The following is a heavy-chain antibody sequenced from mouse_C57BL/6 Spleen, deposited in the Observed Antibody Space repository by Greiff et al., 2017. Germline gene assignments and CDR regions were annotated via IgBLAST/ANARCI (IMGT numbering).Heavy chain of an antibody. CDR2: INPNNGGT. V-gene: IGHV1-26*01. CDR3: ARSAWFAY. Sequence: EVQVQQSGPELVKPGASVKISCKASGYTFTDYYMNWVKQSHGKSLEWIGDINPNNGGTSYNQKFKGKATLTVDKSSSTAYMELRSLTSEDSAVYYCARSAWFAYWGQGTLVTVSA. J-gene: IGHJ3*01. CDR1: GYTFTDYY.